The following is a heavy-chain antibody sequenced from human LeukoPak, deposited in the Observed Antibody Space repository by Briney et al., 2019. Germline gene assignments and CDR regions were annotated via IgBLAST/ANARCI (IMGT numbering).Heavy chain of an antibody. V-gene: IGHV3-21*01. CDR3: ARVRAGLQAFDT. Sequence: GGSLRLSCAASGFTFSSYNLNWVRQAPGKGLEWVSSISSRSTYILYADSVKGRFTVSRDNAKNSLYLQMNSLRAEDTAVYYCARVRAGLQAFDTWGQGTLVTVSS. J-gene: IGHJ5*02. CDR1: GFTFSSYN. D-gene: IGHD4-11*01. CDR2: ISSRSTYI.